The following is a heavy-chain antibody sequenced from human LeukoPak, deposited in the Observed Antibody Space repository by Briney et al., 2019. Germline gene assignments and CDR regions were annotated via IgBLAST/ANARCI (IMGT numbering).Heavy chain of an antibody. Sequence: SETLSLTCSVSGGSISSSSFYWGWIRQPPGKGLEWIGSIYHSGSTYYNPSLKSRVTISVDTSKNQFSLKLSSVTAADTAVYYCARYYGDYALYYYYYYYMDVWGKGTTVTVSS. J-gene: IGHJ6*03. CDR1: GGSISSSSFY. CDR3: ARYYGDYALYYYYYYYMDV. D-gene: IGHD4-17*01. V-gene: IGHV4-39*07. CDR2: IYHSGST.